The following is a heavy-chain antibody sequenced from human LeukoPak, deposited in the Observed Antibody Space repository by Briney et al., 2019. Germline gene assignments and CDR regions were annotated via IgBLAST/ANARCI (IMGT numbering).Heavy chain of an antibody. CDR1: GGSISSYY. J-gene: IGHJ2*01. CDR2: IYYSGST. D-gene: IGHD6-19*01. V-gene: IGHV4-59*01. CDR3: ARGSEQQWLVHTNYWYFDL. Sequence: YPSETLSLTCTVSGGSISSYYWSWIRQPPGKGLEWIGYIYYSGSTNYNPSLKSRVTISVDTSKNQFSLKLSSVTAADTAVYYCARGSEQQWLVHTNYWYFDLWGRGTLVIVSS.